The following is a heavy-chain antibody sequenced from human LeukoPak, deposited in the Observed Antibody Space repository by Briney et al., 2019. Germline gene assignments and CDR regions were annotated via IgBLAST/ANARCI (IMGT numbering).Heavy chain of an antibody. D-gene: IGHD3-22*01. V-gene: IGHV1-69*13. CDR1: GGTFSSYA. J-gene: IGHJ5*02. CDR2: IIPIFGTA. Sequence: VKVSCKASGGTFSSYAISWVRQAPGQGLEWMGGIIPIFGTANYAQKFQGRVTITADESTSTAYMELSSLRSEDTAVYYCARGAFDSSAINWFDPWGQGTLVTVSS. CDR3: ARGAFDSSAINWFDP.